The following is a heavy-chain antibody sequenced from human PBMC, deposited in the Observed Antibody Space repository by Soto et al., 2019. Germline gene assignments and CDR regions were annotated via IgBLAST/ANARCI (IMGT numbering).Heavy chain of an antibody. J-gene: IGHJ4*02. V-gene: IGHV2-5*02. Sequence: QITLKESGPTLVKPTQTLTLTCTFSGFSLSTSGVGVGWIRQPPGKALEWLALIYWDDDKRYSPSLKSRLTIXXDXSXXQVVLTMTNMDPVDTATYYCAHAPDPSWRAYYFDYWGQGTLVTVSS. CDR3: AHAPDPSWRAYYFDY. CDR1: GFSLSTSGVG. CDR2: IYWDDDK. D-gene: IGHD2-2*01.